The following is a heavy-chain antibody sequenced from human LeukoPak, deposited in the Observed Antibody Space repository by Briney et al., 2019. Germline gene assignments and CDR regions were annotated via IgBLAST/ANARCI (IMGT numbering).Heavy chain of an antibody. D-gene: IGHD3-10*01. J-gene: IGHJ4*02. Sequence: ASVKVSCKASGYSFTAYYIHWVRQAPGQGLEYMGWINPNSGGTNSSQRFQDRVTLTRGTSISTAFMELTSLTSDDTAVYYCARAYGSGSSYYPDYWGQGTLVTVSS. CDR2: INPNSGGT. V-gene: IGHV1-2*02. CDR1: GYSFTAYY. CDR3: ARAYGSGSSYYPDY.